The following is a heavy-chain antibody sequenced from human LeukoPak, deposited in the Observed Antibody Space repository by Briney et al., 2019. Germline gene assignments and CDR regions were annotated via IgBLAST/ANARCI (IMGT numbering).Heavy chain of an antibody. CDR3: VRTQDAFDI. V-gene: IGHV4-34*01. J-gene: IGHJ3*02. Sequence: SETLSLTCAVYGGSFSGYYWSWIRQPPGKGLEWIGEVNHSGSTNYNPSLKSRVTISVDTSKNQFSLKLSSVAAADTAVYYCVRTQDAFDIWGQGTMVTVSS. D-gene: IGHD4-17*01. CDR2: VNHSGST. CDR1: GGSFSGYY.